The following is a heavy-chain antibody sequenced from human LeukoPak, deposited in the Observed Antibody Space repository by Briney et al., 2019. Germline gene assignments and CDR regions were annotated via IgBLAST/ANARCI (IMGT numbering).Heavy chain of an antibody. CDR1: GFRFKNYA. V-gene: IGHV3-23*01. CDR2: ISASGGGT. CDR3: AKDVRRAEYCSSTTCYTSSFDQ. D-gene: IGHD2/OR15-2a*01. J-gene: IGHJ4*02. Sequence: GGSLRLSCAASGFRFKNYAMASVRQPPGKGLEWVSTISASGGGTYYADSVMGRFTISRDNSKDTLSLQMNSLRVEDTALYYCAKDVRRAEYCSSTTCYTSSFDQWGQGTLVTVSS.